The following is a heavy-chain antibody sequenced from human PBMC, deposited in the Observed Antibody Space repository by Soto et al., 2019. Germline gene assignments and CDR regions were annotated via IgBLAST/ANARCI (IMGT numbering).Heavy chain of an antibody. CDR3: ARDATSPSCPSASCPRGGWFAP. D-gene: IGHD2-2*01. J-gene: IGHJ5*02. V-gene: IGHV1-18*04. CDR2: INPYNGNT. CDR1: GFTFTNYG. Sequence: QAQLVQSGAEVRRPGASVKVSCKASGFTFTNYGISWVRQAPGPGLEWMGWINPYNGNTVYAQNLQGRVTMTTDTSTSPAYVELTSLSSDDTALYYCARDATSPSCPSASCPRGGWFAPWGQGSVLTVSS.